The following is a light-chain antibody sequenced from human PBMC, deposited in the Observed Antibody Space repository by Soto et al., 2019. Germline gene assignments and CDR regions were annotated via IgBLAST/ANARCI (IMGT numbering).Light chain of an antibody. V-gene: IGKV3-20*01. Sequence: EVVLTQAPGTLSLSPGERATLSCRTSQSVSSSHLAWYQQKPGQAPRLLIYVSSSRASGIPDRFSGSGSGTDFTLTISRLEPEDFAVYLSQQYGTTPWTFDQGTKLEIK. CDR3: QQYGTTPWT. CDR1: QSVSSSH. J-gene: IGKJ2*02. CDR2: VSS.